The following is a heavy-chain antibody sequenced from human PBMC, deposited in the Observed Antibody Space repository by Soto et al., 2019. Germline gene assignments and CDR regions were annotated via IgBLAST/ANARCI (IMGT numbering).Heavy chain of an antibody. CDR3: ARDRSNSPDYFDY. D-gene: IGHD6-6*01. Sequence: PSETLSLICTVSGGSISSDDYYWSWIRQPPGKGLERIGYIYYNGRTDYNPSLKSRVIISIDTSKNQFSLNLNSVSAADTAVYYCARDRSNSPDYFDYWGQGTLVTVSS. J-gene: IGHJ4*02. V-gene: IGHV4-30-4*01. CDR1: GGSISSDDYY. CDR2: IYYNGRT.